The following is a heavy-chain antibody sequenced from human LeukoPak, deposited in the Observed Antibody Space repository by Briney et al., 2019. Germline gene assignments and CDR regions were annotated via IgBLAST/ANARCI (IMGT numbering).Heavy chain of an antibody. J-gene: IGHJ3*02. CDR3: ARLVAPTGTLDI. V-gene: IGHV4-59*08. CDR1: GGSISSYY. CDR2: IYYSGST. Sequence: SETLSLTCTVSGGSISSYYWSWIRQPPGKGLECIGYIYYSGSTNYNPSLKSRVTISVDTSKNQFSLKLSSVTAADTAVYYCARLVAPTGTLDIWGQGTMVTVSS.